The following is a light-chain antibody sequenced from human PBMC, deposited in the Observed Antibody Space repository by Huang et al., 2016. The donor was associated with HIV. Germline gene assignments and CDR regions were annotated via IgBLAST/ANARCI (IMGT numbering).Light chain of an antibody. CDR3: QQYYGSPPT. CDR1: QRILYNSDKKNY. CDR2: WAS. Sequence: DIVMTQSPDSLDVSRGERATINCKYSQRILYNSDKKNYLAWYQQKQGQPPKMLIYWASTREAGVPDRFSGSGSGTDFTLTISSLQAGDVAVYYCQQYYGSPPTFGQGTKVEIK. J-gene: IGKJ1*01. V-gene: IGKV4-1*01.